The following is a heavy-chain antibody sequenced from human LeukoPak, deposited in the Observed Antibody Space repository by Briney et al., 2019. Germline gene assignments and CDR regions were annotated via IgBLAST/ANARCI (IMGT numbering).Heavy chain of an antibody. J-gene: IGHJ4*02. CDR1: GFTFRSYG. V-gene: IGHV3-30*18. CDR2: ISSDGSGK. CDR3: VKDLTSGSYNLDY. Sequence: GGSLRLSCAASGFTFRSYGMHWVRQAPGKGLEWVAVISSDGSGKHYADSVKGRFTISRDNSKNTLYLQMNCLRAEDTALYYCVKDLTSGSYNLDYWGQGTLVTVSS. D-gene: IGHD1-26*01.